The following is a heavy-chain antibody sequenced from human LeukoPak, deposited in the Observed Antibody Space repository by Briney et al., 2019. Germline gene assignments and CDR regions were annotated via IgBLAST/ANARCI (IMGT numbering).Heavy chain of an antibody. V-gene: IGHV5-51*01. D-gene: IGHD6-13*01. CDR2: IYPGASDT. CDR1: GNSCTSYW. CDR3: ARRVSYRSSWYFFDS. Sequence: GESLKISCKGSGNSCTSYWIGWVRQMPGKVLEWMGIIYPGASDTRYSPSFQGQVTISADKSISPAYLQWSSLKASDTAMYYCARRVSYRSSWYFFDSWGQGTLVTVSS. J-gene: IGHJ4*02.